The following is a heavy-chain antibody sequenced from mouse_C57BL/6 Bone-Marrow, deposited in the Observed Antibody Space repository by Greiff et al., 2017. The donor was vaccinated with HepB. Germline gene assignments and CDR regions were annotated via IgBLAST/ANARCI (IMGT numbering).Heavy chain of an antibody. Sequence: VQLQQSGPELVKPGASVKISCKASGYSFTDYNMNWVKQSNGKSLEWIGVINPNYGTTSYNQKFKGKATLTVDQSSSTAYMQLNSLTSDDSAVYYCAREGVYDGYYVLFAYWGQGTLVTVSA. D-gene: IGHD2-3*01. J-gene: IGHJ3*01. CDR2: INPNYGTT. V-gene: IGHV1-39*01. CDR1: GYSFTDYN. CDR3: AREGVYDGYYVLFAY.